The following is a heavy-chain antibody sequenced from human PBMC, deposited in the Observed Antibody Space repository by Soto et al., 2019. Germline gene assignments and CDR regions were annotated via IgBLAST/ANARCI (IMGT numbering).Heavy chain of an antibody. CDR2: IYTSGST. J-gene: IGHJ6*02. D-gene: IGHD3-3*01. V-gene: IGHV4-4*07. Sequence: QVQLQESGPGLVKPSETLSLTCTVSGGSISSYYWSWIRQPAGKGLEWIGRIYTSGSTNYNPSLKSRFTMSVDTSKNQFSLMLSSVTAADTAVYYCARAVTIFGVVRVGGYYYGMDVWGQGTTVTVSS. CDR3: ARAVTIFGVVRVGGYYYGMDV. CDR1: GGSISSYY.